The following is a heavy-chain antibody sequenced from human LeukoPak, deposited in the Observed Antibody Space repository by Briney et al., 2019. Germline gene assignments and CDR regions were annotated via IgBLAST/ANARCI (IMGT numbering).Heavy chain of an antibody. CDR3: ASSGGEYCGGDCSHFDY. CDR2: ISAYNGDT. CDR1: AYTSTSYG. Sequence: ASVKVSCKASAYTSTSYGISWVRQSPGQGPEWMGWISAYNGDTIYAQNLQGRVTMTTDTPTSTVYMELRSLRSDDTAVYYCASSGGEYCGGDCSHFDYWGQGTLVTVSS. J-gene: IGHJ4*02. D-gene: IGHD2-21*02. V-gene: IGHV1-18*01.